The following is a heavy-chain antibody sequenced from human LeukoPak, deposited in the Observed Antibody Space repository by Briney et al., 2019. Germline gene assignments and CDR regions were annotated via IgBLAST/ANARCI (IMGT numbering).Heavy chain of an antibody. CDR1: GYTFTGYY. CDR2: INPNSGGT. Sequence: ASVKVSCKASGYTFTGYYMHWVRQAPGQGLEWMGWINPNSGGTKYAQKFQGRVTMTRDTSISTAYMDLSRLTSDDTAVYYCARALVPATRRLSSWGQGTLVTVSS. CDR3: ARALVPATRRLSS. D-gene: IGHD2-2*01. V-gene: IGHV1-2*02. J-gene: IGHJ5*02.